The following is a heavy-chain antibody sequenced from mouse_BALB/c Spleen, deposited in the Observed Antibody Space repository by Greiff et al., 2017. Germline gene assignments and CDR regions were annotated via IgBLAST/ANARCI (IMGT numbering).Heavy chain of an antibody. CDR1: GYTFTEYI. V-gene: IGHV1-62-2*01. D-gene: IGHD1-1*01. Sequence: QVHVKQSGAELVKPGASVKLSCKASGYTFTEYIIHWVKQRSGQGLEWIGWFYPGSGSIKYNEKFKDKATLTADKSSSTVYMELSRLTSEDSAVYFCARHEDYYGSSSWFAYWGQGTLVTVSA. CDR3: ARHEDYYGSSSWFAY. CDR2: FYPGSGSI. J-gene: IGHJ3*01.